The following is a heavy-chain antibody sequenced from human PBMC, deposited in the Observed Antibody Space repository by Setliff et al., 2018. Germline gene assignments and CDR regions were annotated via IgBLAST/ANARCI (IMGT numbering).Heavy chain of an antibody. Sequence: ASVKVSCKASGYTFTGYSMHWVRQAPGQGLGWMGRINPNSGGTNYAQKFQGRVTMTRDTSISTAYMELSRLRSDDTAVYYCARVGSLAPLYYVNYWGQGTLVTVSS. CDR3: ARVGSLAPLYYVNY. J-gene: IGHJ4*02. D-gene: IGHD3-10*02. V-gene: IGHV1-2*06. CDR2: INPNSGGT. CDR1: GYTFTGYS.